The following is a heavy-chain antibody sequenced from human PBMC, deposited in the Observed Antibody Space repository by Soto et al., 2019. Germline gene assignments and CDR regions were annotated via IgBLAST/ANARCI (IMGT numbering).Heavy chain of an antibody. J-gene: IGHJ5*02. CDR3: ARAKFDILTGYYISPWFDP. CDR2: IYYSGST. V-gene: IGHV4-31*03. CDR1: GGSISSGGYY. D-gene: IGHD3-9*01. Sequence: SETLSLTCTVSGGSISSGGYYWSWIRQHPGKGLEWIGYIYYSGSTYYNPSLKSRVTISVDTSKNQFSLKLSSVTAADTAVYYCARAKFDILTGYYISPWFDPWGQGTLVTVSS.